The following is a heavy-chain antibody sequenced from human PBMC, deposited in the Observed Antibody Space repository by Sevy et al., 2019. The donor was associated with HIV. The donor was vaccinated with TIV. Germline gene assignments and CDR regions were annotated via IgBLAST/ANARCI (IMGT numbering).Heavy chain of an antibody. CDR3: ARKMELLVPDY. J-gene: IGHJ4*02. Sequence: GGSLRLSCAASGFTFSSYSMNWVRQAPGKGLEWVSSISSNSNDIYYGDSVKGRFTISRDNAKNSLYLQMNSLRAEDTAVYYCARKMELLVPDYWGQGTLVTVSS. CDR2: ISSNSNDI. D-gene: IGHD2-21*02. CDR1: GFTFSSYS. V-gene: IGHV3-21*01.